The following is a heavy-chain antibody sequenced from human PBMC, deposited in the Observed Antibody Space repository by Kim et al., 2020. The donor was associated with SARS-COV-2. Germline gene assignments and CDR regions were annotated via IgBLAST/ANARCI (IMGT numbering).Heavy chain of an antibody. CDR3: ARDFLATYYYDSSGYSNAFYI. V-gene: IGHV1-18*01. CDR2: ISAYNGNT. CDR1: GYTFTSYG. J-gene: IGHJ3*02. D-gene: IGHD3-22*01. Sequence: ASVKVSCKASGYTFTSYGISWVRQAPGQGLEWMGWISAYNGNTNYAQKLQGRVTMTTDTSTSTAYMELRSLRSDDTAVYYCARDFLATYYYDSSGYSNAFYIWGQGTMVTVSS.